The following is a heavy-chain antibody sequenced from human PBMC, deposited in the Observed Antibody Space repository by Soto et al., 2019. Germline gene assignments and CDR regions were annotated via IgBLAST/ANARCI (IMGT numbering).Heavy chain of an antibody. V-gene: IGHV4-30-4*02. CDR3: ARCASSCSLGF. CDR1: VGSISSGVYY. Sequence: PSETLSLTCTVSVGSISSGVYYWSWFRQPPGKGLEWIGYIYYSGSTYYNPSLMSRVTISVDTSKNQFSLKLSSVTAADTAVYYCARCASSCSLGFWGQGTLVTVSS. CDR2: IYYSGST. J-gene: IGHJ4*02. D-gene: IGHD2-15*01.